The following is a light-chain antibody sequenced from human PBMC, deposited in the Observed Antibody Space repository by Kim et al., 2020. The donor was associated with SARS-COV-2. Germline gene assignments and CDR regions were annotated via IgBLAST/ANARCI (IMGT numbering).Light chain of an antibody. CDR2: ANN. J-gene: IGLJ3*02. Sequence: GPGVSISCGRSSYNVGSYDVHWYQQLPGTGPKLLIYANNQRPSGVPDRFSGSKSGTSASLAISGLQAEDEADYYCAALDESLNGWVFGGGTQLTVL. CDR1: SYNVGSYD. CDR3: AALDESLNGWV. V-gene: IGLV1-44*01.